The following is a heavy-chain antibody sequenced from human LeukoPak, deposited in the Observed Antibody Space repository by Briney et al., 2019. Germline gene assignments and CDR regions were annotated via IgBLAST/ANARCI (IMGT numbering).Heavy chain of an antibody. Sequence: GGSLRLSCAASGFTFDRFTIHWVRQTPGKGLEWVSLINRRGHTFYADPVKGRFTISRDNSKNTLYLQMNSLRAEDTAVYYCAKGGIVHPFDIWGQGTMVTVSS. D-gene: IGHD1-26*01. CDR3: AKGGIVHPFDI. V-gene: IGHV3-23*03. CDR1: GFTFDRFT. CDR2: INRRGHT. J-gene: IGHJ3*02.